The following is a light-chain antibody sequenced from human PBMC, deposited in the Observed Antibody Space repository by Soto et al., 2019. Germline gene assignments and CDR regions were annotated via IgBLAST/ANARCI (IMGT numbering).Light chain of an antibody. V-gene: IGKV3-20*01. Sequence: VLTQSPGTLSLSPGERATLSCRASQSVSSRYLALYQQQPGQAPRLLIYGASSRATGIPDRFSGSGSGTEFTLTISRLEPEDFAVYYCQQYGSSRTFGQGTKVDIK. CDR2: GAS. CDR1: QSVSSRY. CDR3: QQYGSSRT. J-gene: IGKJ1*01.